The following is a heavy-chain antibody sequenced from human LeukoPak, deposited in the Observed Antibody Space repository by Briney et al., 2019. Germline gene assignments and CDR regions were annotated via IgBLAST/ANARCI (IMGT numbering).Heavy chain of an antibody. CDR3: ARDVTTWRWGGFDY. J-gene: IGHJ4*02. CDR1: GFTFSDYY. D-gene: IGHD3-16*01. CDR2: ISSSGNSL. Sequence: GGSLRLSCAASGFTFSDYYMSWIRQAPGKGLEWVSYISSSGNSLYYADSVKGRFTISRDNAKKSMYLQMNSLRVEDTAVYYCARDVTTWRWGGFDYWGQGTLVTVSS. V-gene: IGHV3-11*04.